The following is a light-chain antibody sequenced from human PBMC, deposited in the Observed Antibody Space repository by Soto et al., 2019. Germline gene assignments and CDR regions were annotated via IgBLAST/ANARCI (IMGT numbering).Light chain of an antibody. CDR3: SSYASSITYV. Sequence: QSALTQPASVSGSPGQSITISCTWSSSDIGGYNYVSWYQQHPGKVPKLMIYEVSNRPSGVSFRFSGSKSGNTASPTISGLQAEDEADYYCSSYASSITYVFGTGTKATVL. J-gene: IGLJ1*01. V-gene: IGLV2-14*01. CDR1: SSDIGGYNY. CDR2: EVS.